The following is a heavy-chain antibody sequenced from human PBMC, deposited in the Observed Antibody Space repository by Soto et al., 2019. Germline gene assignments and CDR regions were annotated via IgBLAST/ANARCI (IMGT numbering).Heavy chain of an antibody. V-gene: IGHV3-43*01. D-gene: IGHD3-10*01. Sequence: EEQLVESGGAVVQPGGSLRLSCEASGFTFGSYTMHWVRQAPGKGLEWVSLISWNGGSSFYADSVKGRFTISRDNSRDSLYLQINSLRPENSALSYCEKKIGAQGSGGGDVWGHGTTVTVSS. CDR3: EKKIGAQGSGGGDV. CDR2: ISWNGGSS. CDR1: GFTFGSYT. J-gene: IGHJ6*02.